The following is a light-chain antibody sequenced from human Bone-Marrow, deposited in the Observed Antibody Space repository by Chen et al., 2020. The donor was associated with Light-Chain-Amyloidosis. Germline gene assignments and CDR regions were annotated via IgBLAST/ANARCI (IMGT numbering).Light chain of an antibody. V-gene: IGKV1-5*03. Sequence: DIQMTQSPSTLSASVGDRVTITCRASQIISSWLAWYQQKPGKAPKLLIYKASSLESGVPSRFSGSGSGTEFPLTISSLQPDDFATYYCQHYNSYPWTFGQGTKVEIK. CDR2: KAS. CDR1: QIISSW. J-gene: IGKJ1*01. CDR3: QHYNSYPWT.